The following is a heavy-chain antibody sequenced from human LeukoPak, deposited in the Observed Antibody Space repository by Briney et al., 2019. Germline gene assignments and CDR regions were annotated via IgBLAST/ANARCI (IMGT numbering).Heavy chain of an antibody. CDR1: GFTFSSYG. J-gene: IGHJ4*02. V-gene: IGHV3-30*18. CDR2: ISYDGSNK. D-gene: IGHD3-22*01. CDR3: AKDLGGYDSSGYYGDY. Sequence: PGGSLRLSCAASGFTFSSYGMHWVRQAPGKGLEGVAVISYDGSNKYYADSVKGRFTISRDNSKNTLYLQMNSLRAGDTAVYYCAKDLGGYDSSGYYGDYWGQGTLVTVSS.